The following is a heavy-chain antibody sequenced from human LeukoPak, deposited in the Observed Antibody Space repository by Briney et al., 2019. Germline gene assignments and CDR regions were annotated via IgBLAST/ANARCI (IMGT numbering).Heavy chain of an antibody. J-gene: IGHJ4*02. V-gene: IGHV3-30*04. CDR1: GFTFSSYA. CDR2: ISYDGSNK. Sequence: GRSLRLSCAASGFTFSSYAMHWVRQAPGKGLEWVAVISYDGSNKYYADSVKGRFTISRDNSKNTLYLQMNSLRAEGTAVYYCAKSFTHIFDYWGQGTLVTVSS. D-gene: IGHD2-21*01. CDR3: AKSFTHIFDY.